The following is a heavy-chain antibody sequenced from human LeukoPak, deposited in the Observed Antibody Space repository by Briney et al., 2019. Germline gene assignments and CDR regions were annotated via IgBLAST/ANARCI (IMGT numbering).Heavy chain of an antibody. Sequence: GGSLRLSCAASGFTFSSYGMNWVRQAPGKGLEWVSSISSSSSYIYYADSVKGRFTISRDNAKNSLYLQMNSLRAEDTAVYYCARDLSDDFWSGYYSIDYWGQGTLVTVSS. CDR2: ISSSSSYI. D-gene: IGHD3-3*01. J-gene: IGHJ4*02. V-gene: IGHV3-21*01. CDR3: ARDLSDDFWSGYYSIDY. CDR1: GFTFSSYG.